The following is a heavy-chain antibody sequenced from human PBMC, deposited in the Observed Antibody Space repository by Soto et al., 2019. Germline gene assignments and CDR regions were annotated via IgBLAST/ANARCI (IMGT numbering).Heavy chain of an antibody. CDR2: IYYSGST. D-gene: IGHD4-17*01. Sequence: QVQLQESGPGLVKPSETLSLTCTVSGGSISSYYWSWIRQPPGKGLEWIGYIYYSGSTNYNPSLKSRVTISVDTSKNQFSLKLSSVTAADTAVYYCARVNDYGDYADYWGQGTLVTVSS. J-gene: IGHJ4*02. CDR3: ARVNDYGDYADY. V-gene: IGHV4-59*01. CDR1: GGSISSYY.